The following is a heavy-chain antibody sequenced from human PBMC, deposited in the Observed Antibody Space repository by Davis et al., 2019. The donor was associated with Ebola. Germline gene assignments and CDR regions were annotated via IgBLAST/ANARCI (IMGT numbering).Heavy chain of an antibody. Sequence: PGGSLRLSCAASGFTFSSYAMSWVRQAPGKGLEWVSAISGSGGSTYYADSVKGRFTISRDNSKNTLYLQMNSLRAEDTAVYYCARDWLSRSYYYDSSGRGAFDIWGQGTMVTVSS. V-gene: IGHV3-23*01. D-gene: IGHD3-22*01. CDR3: ARDWLSRSYYYDSSGRGAFDI. J-gene: IGHJ3*02. CDR2: ISGSGGST. CDR1: GFTFSSYA.